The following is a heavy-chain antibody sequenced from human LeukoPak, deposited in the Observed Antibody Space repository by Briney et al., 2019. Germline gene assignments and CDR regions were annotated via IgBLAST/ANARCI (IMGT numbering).Heavy chain of an antibody. J-gene: IGHJ4*02. Sequence: SETLSLTCTVSGGSISSYYWSWIRQPPGKGLEWIGYIYYSGSTNYNPSFKSRVTISVDTSKNQFSLKLSSVTAADTAVYYCARHGAVAGTVGFEFYYWGQGTLVTVSS. CDR3: ARHGAVAGTVGFEFYY. D-gene: IGHD6-19*01. V-gene: IGHV4-59*08. CDR2: IYYSGST. CDR1: GGSISSYY.